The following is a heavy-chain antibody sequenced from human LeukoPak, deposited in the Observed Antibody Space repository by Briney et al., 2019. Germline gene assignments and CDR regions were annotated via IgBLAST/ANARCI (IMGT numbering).Heavy chain of an antibody. J-gene: IGHJ4*02. CDR1: GYTFTGYY. CDR2: INPNSGGT. V-gene: IGHV1-2*02. CDR3: ATRDVVVAATEHDY. D-gene: IGHD2-15*01. Sequence: ASVKVPCKASGYTFTGYYMHWVRQAPGQGLEWMGWINPNSGGTNYAQKFQGRVTMTRDTSISTAYMELSRLRSDDTAVYYCATRDVVVAATEHDYWGQGTLVTVSS.